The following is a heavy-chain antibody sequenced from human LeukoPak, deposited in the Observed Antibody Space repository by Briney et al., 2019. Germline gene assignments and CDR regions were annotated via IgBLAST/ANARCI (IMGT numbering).Heavy chain of an antibody. CDR2: IYYSGST. Sequence: SETLSLTCTVSGGSISSYYWSWIRQPPGKGLEWIGHIYYSGSTNYNPSLKSRVTISVDTSKNQFSLKLSSVTAADTAVYYCARSQWFGELFALCYWGQGTLVTVSS. V-gene: IGHV4-59*08. CDR1: GGSISSYY. J-gene: IGHJ4*02. CDR3: ARSQWFGELFALCY. D-gene: IGHD3-10*01.